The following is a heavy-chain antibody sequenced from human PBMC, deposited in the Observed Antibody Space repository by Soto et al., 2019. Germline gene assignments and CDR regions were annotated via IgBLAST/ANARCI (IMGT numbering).Heavy chain of an antibody. CDR3: AKGQQSPYMDV. CDR1: GFTFDDYA. V-gene: IGHV3-9*01. J-gene: IGHJ6*03. Sequence: GGSLRLSCAASGFTFDDYAMHWVRQAPGKGLEWVSGISWNSGSIGYADSVKGRFTISRDNAKNSLYLQMNSLRAEDTALYYCAKGQQSPYMDVWGKGTTVTVSS. CDR2: ISWNSGSI.